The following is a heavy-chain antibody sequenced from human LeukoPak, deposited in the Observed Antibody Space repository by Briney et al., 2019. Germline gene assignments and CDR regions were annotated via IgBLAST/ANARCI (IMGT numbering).Heavy chain of an antibody. V-gene: IGHV3-23*01. D-gene: IGHD6-19*01. J-gene: IGHJ6*03. CDR3: SKDGLGQWLVAYHYYYMDV. Sequence: GGSLTLPCAASGFPFISYAITWVRQAPGKGVEWVSAISGSGGSTYYAASVKGRFTISRDNSKNTLYLQMNSLRAECTAVYYCSKDGLGQWLVAYHYYYMDVLGKGTTGTVSS. CDR1: GFPFISYA. CDR2: ISGSGGST.